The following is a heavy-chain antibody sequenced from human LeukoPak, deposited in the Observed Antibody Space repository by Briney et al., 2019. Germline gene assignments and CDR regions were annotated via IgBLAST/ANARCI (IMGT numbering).Heavy chain of an antibody. J-gene: IGHJ3*02. D-gene: IGHD2-2*01. CDR2: IYYSGST. Sequence: PSQTLSLTCTVSGGSISSGDYYWSWIRQPPGKGLEWIGYIYYSGSTYYNPSLKSRVTISVDTSKNQFSLKLSSVTAADTAVYYCARDNGLGYCSSTSCYRGSIDAFDIWGQGTMVTVSS. CDR3: ARDNGLGYCSSTSCYRGSIDAFDI. V-gene: IGHV4-30-4*01. CDR1: GGSISSGDYY.